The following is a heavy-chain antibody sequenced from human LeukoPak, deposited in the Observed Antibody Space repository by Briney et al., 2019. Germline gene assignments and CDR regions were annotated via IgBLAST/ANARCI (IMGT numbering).Heavy chain of an antibody. Sequence: PSETLSLTCTVSGGSISSYYWGWIRQPPGKGLEWIGYIYYSGSTNYNPSLKSRVTISVDTSKNQFSLKLSSVTAADTAVYYCARGREYSSFYYFDYWGQGTLVTVSS. CDR1: GGSISSYY. D-gene: IGHD6-6*01. J-gene: IGHJ4*02. V-gene: IGHV4-59*01. CDR2: IYYSGST. CDR3: ARGREYSSFYYFDY.